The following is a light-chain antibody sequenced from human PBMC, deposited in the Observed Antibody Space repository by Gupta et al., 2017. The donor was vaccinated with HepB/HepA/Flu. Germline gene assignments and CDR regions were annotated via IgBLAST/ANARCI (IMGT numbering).Light chain of an antibody. Sequence: SSVLTQPPSVPVAPGQTARITCGGYNIGSKSVHWYQQKPGQAPVLIVSDDSDRPSGIPERFSGSNSGNTATLTISRVEAGDEADYYCQVWDSSSDDRVFGGGTKLTGL. CDR3: QVWDSSSDDRV. CDR1: NIGSKS. J-gene: IGLJ3*02. V-gene: IGLV3-21*02. CDR2: DDS.